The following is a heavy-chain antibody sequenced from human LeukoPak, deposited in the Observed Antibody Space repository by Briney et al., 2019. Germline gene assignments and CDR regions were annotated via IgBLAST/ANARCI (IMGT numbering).Heavy chain of an antibody. J-gene: IGHJ6*03. CDR2: IYTSGST. Sequence: SQTLSLTCTVSGGSISSGSYYWSWIRQPAGKGLEWIGRIYTSGSTNYNPSLKSRVTISVDTSKNQFSLKLSSVTAADTAVYYCARERAYYDFWSGYYSPYYYHYMDVWGKGTTVTVSS. CDR3: ARERAYYDFWSGYYSPYYYHYMDV. D-gene: IGHD3-3*01. V-gene: IGHV4-61*02. CDR1: GGSISSGSYY.